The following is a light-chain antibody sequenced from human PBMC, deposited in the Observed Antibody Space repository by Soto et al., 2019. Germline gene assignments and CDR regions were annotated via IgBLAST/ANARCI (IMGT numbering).Light chain of an antibody. J-gene: IGLJ2*01. CDR2: DVI. CDR1: SSDVGGYNY. V-gene: IGLV2-11*01. Sequence: QSALTQPRSVSGSPGQSVTISCTGTSSDVGGYNYVSWYQQHPGKAPKLMIYDVIKRPSGVPDRFSGFKSGNTASLTISGLQAEDEADYYCCSYAGSYTGVFGGGTKLTVL. CDR3: CSYAGSYTGV.